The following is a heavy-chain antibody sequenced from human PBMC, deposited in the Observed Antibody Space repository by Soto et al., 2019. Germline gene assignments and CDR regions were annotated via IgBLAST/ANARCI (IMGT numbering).Heavy chain of an antibody. CDR1: GFTVSSSN. V-gene: IGHV3-53*01. CDR3: ARVSPTATADTYYYSGLDV. D-gene: IGHD6-13*01. CDR2: IYSGGST. Sequence: GSLRLSCAASGFTVSSSNMNWVRQAPGKGLECVSVIYSGGSTYFADSVKGRFTISRDNSKNTLYLQMNSLRAEDTAVYYCARVSPTATADTYYYSGLDVWGQGTTVTVSS. J-gene: IGHJ6*02.